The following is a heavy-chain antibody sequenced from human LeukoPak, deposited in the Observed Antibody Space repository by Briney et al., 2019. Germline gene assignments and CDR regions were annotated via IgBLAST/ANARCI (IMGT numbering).Heavy chain of an antibody. CDR2: IKSKTGGGKT. J-gene: IGHJ1*01. Sequence: GGSLRLSCAASGFTFSNAWMSWVRQAPGKGLEWGGRIKSKTGGGKTDYAATVKGRFTISREDSNNTLYLQMNSLKTEDTAVYYCTARYCRSTSCYGEYFQRWGQGTLVTVSS. CDR3: TARYCRSTSCYGEYFQR. D-gene: IGHD2-2*01. V-gene: IGHV3-15*01. CDR1: GFTFSNAW.